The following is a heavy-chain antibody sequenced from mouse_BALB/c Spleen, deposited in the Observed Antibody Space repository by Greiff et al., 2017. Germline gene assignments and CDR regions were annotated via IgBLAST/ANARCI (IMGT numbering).Heavy chain of an antibody. CDR1: GFNIKDTY. CDR2: IDPANGNT. J-gene: IGHJ3*01. CDR3: AMDPSYYYGSSFAY. D-gene: IGHD1-1*01. V-gene: IGHV14-3*02. Sequence: EVQLQQSGAELVKPGASVKLSCTASGFNIKDTYMHWVKQRPEQGLEWIGRIDPANGNTKYDPKFQGKATITADTSSNTAYLQLSSLTSEDTAVYYCAMDPSYYYGSSFAYWGQGTLVTVSA.